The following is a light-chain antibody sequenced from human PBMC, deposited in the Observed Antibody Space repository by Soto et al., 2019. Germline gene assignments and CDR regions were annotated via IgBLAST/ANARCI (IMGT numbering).Light chain of an antibody. J-gene: IGLJ2*01. V-gene: IGLV1-51*02. CDR3: GTWDNSLSAGV. Sequence: QSVLTQPPSVSAAPGQKVTISCSGSSSNIGNNYVSWYQQLPGTAPKLLIYENNKRPSGIPDRLSGSKSGTSATLGITGLQTGDEADYYCGTWDNSLSAGVFGGGTTLTVL. CDR2: ENN. CDR1: SSNIGNNY.